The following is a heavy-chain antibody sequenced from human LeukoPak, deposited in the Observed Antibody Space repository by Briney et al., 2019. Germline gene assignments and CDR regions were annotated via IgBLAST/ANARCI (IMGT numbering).Heavy chain of an antibody. Sequence: SGGSLRLSCAASGFIFSDPYMDWVRQAPGKGLEWVGRIRNKAESYTTEYAASVKGTFTISRDDSTNSLYLQMNSLTTEDTAVYYCARGGRQHAFDIWGQGTMVTVSS. V-gene: IGHV3-72*01. CDR2: IRNKAESYTT. CDR1: GFIFSDPY. CDR3: ARGGRQHAFDI. D-gene: IGHD1-26*01. J-gene: IGHJ3*02.